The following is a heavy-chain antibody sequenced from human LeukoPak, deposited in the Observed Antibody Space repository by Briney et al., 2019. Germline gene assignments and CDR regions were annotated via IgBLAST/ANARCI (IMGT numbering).Heavy chain of an antibody. D-gene: IGHD5-18*01. J-gene: IGHJ4*02. V-gene: IGHV3-21*01. Sequence: SGGSLRLSCAASGFTFRSYSMNWVRQAPGKGLEWVSSISTSRSYIYYADSVKGRFTISRDNAKNSLYLQMNSLRAEDTAVYYCARDDTAMVSFDYWGQGTLVTVSS. CDR2: ISTSRSYI. CDR1: GFTFRSYS. CDR3: ARDDTAMVSFDY.